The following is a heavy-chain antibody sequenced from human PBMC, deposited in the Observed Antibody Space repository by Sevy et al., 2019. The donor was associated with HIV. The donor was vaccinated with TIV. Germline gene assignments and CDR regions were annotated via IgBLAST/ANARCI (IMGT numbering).Heavy chain of an antibody. Sequence: GGSLRLSCVVSGFDIRSNYMSWVRQAPGKGLEWVSHIYAGGTAYYADSVKGRFTFSRDDSKYTVSLQMRSLRVEDSAVYYCASEDCSRGSCFFDYWGQGIQVTVSS. CDR3: ASEDCSRGSCFFDY. CDR2: IYAGGTA. CDR1: GFDIRSNY. D-gene: IGHD2-15*01. V-gene: IGHV3-53*01. J-gene: IGHJ4*02.